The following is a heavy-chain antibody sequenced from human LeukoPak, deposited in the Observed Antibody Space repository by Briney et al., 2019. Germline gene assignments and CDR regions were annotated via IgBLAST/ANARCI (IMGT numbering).Heavy chain of an antibody. V-gene: IGHV3-23*01. CDR2: ISGSGGST. D-gene: IGHD2-2*02. J-gene: IGHJ5*02. CDR3: AKVYCSSTSCYKFDP. Sequence: GGSLRLSCAACGFTFSSYAMSWVRQAPGKGLEWVSAISGSGGSTYYADSVKGRFTISRDNSKNTLDLQMNSLRAEDTAVYYCAKVYCSSTSCYKFDPWGQGTLVTVSS. CDR1: GFTFSSYA.